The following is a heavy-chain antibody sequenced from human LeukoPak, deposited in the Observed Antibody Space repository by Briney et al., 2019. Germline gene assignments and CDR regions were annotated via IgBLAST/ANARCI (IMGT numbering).Heavy chain of an antibody. CDR2: ISSSGSTI. Sequence: PGGSLRLSCAASGFTFDSYAMSWVRQAPGKGLEWVSYISSSGSTIYYADSVKGRFTISRDNAKNSLYLQMNSLRAEDTAVYYCARDSGYSGYDGLDPWGQGTLVTVSS. CDR1: GFTFDSYA. V-gene: IGHV3-48*04. D-gene: IGHD5-12*01. CDR3: ARDSGYSGYDGLDP. J-gene: IGHJ5*02.